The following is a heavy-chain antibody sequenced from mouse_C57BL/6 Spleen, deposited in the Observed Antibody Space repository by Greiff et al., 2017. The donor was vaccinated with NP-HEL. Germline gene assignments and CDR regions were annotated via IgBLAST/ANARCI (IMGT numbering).Heavy chain of an antibody. Sequence: QVHLQQPGAELVMPGASVKLSCKASGYTFTSYRMHWVKQRPGQGLEWIGEIDPGDSYINYNQKFKGKSTLTVDKSSSTAYMRLSTLASTASAVYSSARSTSYPLDCWGTGTTLTVSS. CDR3: ARSTSYPLDC. CDR1: GYTFTSYR. V-gene: IGHV1-69*01. CDR2: IDPGDSYI. D-gene: IGHD1-1*01. J-gene: IGHJ2*01.